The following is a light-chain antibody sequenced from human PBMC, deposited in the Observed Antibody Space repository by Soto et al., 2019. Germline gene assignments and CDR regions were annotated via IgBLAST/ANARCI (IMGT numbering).Light chain of an antibody. CDR1: SSDVGGYDY. J-gene: IGLJ1*01. CDR3: ISYASINTYV. Sequence: QSVLTQSASVSGSPGQSITISCTGTSSDVGGYDYVSWYQQHPGKAPKLMIYDVTNRPSGVSNRFSGSKSGNTASLTISGLQAEDEADHYCISYASINTYVFGTGTRSPS. CDR2: DVT. V-gene: IGLV2-14*01.